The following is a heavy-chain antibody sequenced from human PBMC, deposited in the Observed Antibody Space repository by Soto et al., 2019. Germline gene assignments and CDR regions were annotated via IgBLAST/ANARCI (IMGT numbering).Heavy chain of an antibody. CDR2: IYYSGST. D-gene: IGHD6-19*01. Sequence: KPSETLSLTCTVSGGSISSSSYYWGWIRQPPGKGLEWIGSIYYSGSTYYNPSLKSRVTISVDTSKNQFSLKLSSVTAADTAVYYCAREGGIAVAGTAGFQHWGQGTLVTVSS. V-gene: IGHV4-39*01. CDR3: AREGGIAVAGTAGFQH. CDR1: GGSISSSSYY. J-gene: IGHJ1*01.